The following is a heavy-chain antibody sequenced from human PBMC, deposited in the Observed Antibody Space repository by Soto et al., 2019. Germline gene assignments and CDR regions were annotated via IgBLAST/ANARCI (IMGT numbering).Heavy chain of an antibody. J-gene: IGHJ6*02. Sequence: GSLRLSCAASGFTFSSYSMNWVRQAPGKGLEWVSSISSSSSYIYYADSVKGRFTISRDNAKNSLYLQMNSLRAEDTAVYYCARDCSGGSCYSLYYYYGMDVWGQGTTVTVSS. V-gene: IGHV3-21*01. CDR1: GFTFSSYS. CDR3: ARDCSGGSCYSLYYYYGMDV. CDR2: ISSSSSYI. D-gene: IGHD2-15*01.